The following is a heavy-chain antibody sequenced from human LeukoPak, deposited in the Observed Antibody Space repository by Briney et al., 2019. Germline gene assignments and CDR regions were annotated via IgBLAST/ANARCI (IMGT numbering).Heavy chain of an antibody. Sequence: PSETLCLTCTVSGVAISTYDWSWIRRPPGKGLEWIAYIHASGPTNYNPSLKSRITISVDTSKNQFSLKLSSVTAADTAVYYCARHDAGIAARPFDNWGQGTLVTVSS. J-gene: IGHJ4*02. CDR3: ARHDAGIAARPFDN. CDR1: GVAISTYD. CDR2: IHASGPT. V-gene: IGHV4-4*09. D-gene: IGHD6-6*01.